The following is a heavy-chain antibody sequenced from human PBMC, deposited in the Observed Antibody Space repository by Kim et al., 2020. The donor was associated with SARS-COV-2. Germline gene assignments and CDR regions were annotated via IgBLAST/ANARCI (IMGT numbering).Heavy chain of an antibody. J-gene: IGHJ6*03. CDR1: GFTFSSYA. Sequence: GGSLRLSCAASGFTFSSYAMHWVRQAPGKGLEWVAVISYDGSNKYYADSVKGRFTISRDNSKNTLYLQMNSLRAEDTSVYYCARDWAGSSYYYYYMDVWG. V-gene: IGHV3-30-3*01. CDR2: ISYDGSNK. CDR3: ARDWAGSSYYYYYMDV. D-gene: IGHD2-2*01.